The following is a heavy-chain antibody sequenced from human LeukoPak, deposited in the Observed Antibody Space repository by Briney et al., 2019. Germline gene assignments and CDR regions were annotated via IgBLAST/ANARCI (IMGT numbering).Heavy chain of an antibody. Sequence: PGGSLRLSCAASGFTFSSYAMSWVRQAPGKGLEWVSAISGSGGSTYYADSVKGRFTISRDNSKYTLYLQMNSLRAEDTAVYYCAKASRLLWFGELSYFDYWGQGTLVTVSS. CDR3: AKASRLLWFGELSYFDY. V-gene: IGHV3-23*01. CDR1: GFTFSSYA. D-gene: IGHD3-10*01. CDR2: ISGSGGST. J-gene: IGHJ4*02.